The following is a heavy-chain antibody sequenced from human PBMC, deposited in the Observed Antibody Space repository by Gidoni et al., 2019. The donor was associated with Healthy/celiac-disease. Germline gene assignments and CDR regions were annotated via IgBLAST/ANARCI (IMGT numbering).Heavy chain of an antibody. CDR2: ISGSGGST. J-gene: IGHJ4*02. CDR3: AKFASITIVGVVGY. D-gene: IGHD3-3*01. V-gene: IGHV3-23*01. CDR1: GFTFCSCA. Sequence: EVQLLESGGCLVQPGGSLRLSCAASGFTFCSCAMSWVRQAPGKGLEWVSAISGSGGSTYYADSVKGRFTISRDNSKNALYLQMNSLRAEDTAVYYCAKFASITIVGVVGYWGQGTLVTVSS.